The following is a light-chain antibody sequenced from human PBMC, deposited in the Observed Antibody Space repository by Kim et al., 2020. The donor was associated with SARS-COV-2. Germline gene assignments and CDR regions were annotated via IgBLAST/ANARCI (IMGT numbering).Light chain of an antibody. CDR1: VLTKTY. CDR3: HSATDNDWV. Sequence: SYELTQPSSVSVSPGQTARITCSGDVLTKTYARWFQQKPGLAPVMLIFKDTERPSGIPGRFSGSSSGTTVTLTISGAQVEDEADYYCHSATDNDWVFGGGTQLTVL. CDR2: KDT. J-gene: IGLJ3*02. V-gene: IGLV3-27*01.